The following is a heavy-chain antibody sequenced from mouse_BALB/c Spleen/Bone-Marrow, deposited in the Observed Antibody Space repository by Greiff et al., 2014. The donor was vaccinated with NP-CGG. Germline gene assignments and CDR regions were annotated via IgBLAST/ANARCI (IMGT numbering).Heavy chain of an antibody. CDR1: GYTFTSYW. D-gene: IGHD2-1*01. CDR3: AREDMGYGNNDWFAH. V-gene: IGHV1S41*01. J-gene: IGHJ3*01. CDR2: IAPGSGST. Sequence: DLVKPGASVKLSCKASGYTFTSYWINWIKQRPGQGLEWIGRIAPGSGSTYYNEMFEGKATLTVDTSSSTAYIQLSSLSSEDSAVYFCAREDMGYGNNDWFAHWGQGTLVTVSA.